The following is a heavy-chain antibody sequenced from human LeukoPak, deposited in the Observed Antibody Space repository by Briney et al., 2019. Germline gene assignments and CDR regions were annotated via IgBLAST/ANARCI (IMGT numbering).Heavy chain of an antibody. CDR2: IYTSGST. CDR1: GGSISSGGSIGSFY. CDR3: ARSNGFAALDS. Sequence: TSQTLSLTCTVSGGSISSGGSIGSFYWTWIRQPAGKGLEWIGRIYTSGSTNYNPSLKSRVTISIDTSKNEFSLTMNSVTAADTAVYYCARSNGFAALDSWAHGIPVTVSS. J-gene: IGHJ5*01. V-gene: IGHV4-61*02. D-gene: IGHD2-8*01.